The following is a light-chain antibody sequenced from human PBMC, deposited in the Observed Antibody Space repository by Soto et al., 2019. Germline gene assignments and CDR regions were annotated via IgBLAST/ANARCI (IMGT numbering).Light chain of an antibody. V-gene: IGLV1-40*01. CDR3: QSYDSSLSGYV. CDR2: GNS. CDR1: SSNIGAGYD. J-gene: IGLJ1*01. Sequence: HSVLTQPPSVSGAPGQRVTISCTGSSSNIGAGYDVHWYQQLPGTAPKLLIYGNSNRPSGVPDRFSGSKSGTSASLAITGLLAEDEADYYCQSYDSSLSGYVFGTGNKVTVL.